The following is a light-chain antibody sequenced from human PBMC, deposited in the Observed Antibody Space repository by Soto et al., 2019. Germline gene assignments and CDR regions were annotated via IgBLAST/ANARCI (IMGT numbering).Light chain of an antibody. V-gene: IGKV1-33*01. Sequence: DIQMTQSPSSLSASAGDRVTITCQASQDISNYLNWYQQRPGKAPKLLIYDASNLETGVPSRFSGSGSGTNFTLTISTLQPEDIDTYYCQQYDDLPGTFGPGTKVDIK. CDR1: QDISNY. CDR2: DAS. CDR3: QQYDDLPGT. J-gene: IGKJ3*01.